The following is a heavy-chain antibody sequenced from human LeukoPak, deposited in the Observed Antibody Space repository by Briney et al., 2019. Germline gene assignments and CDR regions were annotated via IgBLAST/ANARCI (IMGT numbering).Heavy chain of an antibody. CDR2: ISYDGSNK. D-gene: IGHD3-9*01. J-gene: IGHJ4*02. Sequence: GGSLRLSCAASGFTFSSYAMHWGRQAPGKGLEWGAGISYDGSNKYYADSVKGRFTISRDNSKNTLYLQMNSLRAEDTAVYYCARDRSRLRYFDWLMFYWGQGTLVTVSS. V-gene: IGHV3-30-3*01. CDR1: GFTFSSYA. CDR3: ARDRSRLRYFDWLMFY.